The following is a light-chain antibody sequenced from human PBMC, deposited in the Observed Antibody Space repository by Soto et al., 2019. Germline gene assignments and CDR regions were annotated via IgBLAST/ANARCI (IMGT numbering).Light chain of an antibody. CDR1: QSLTTN. CDR3: HQHNNWWT. J-gene: IGKJ1*01. CDR2: GAS. V-gene: IGKV3-15*01. Sequence: EIVMTQSPATLSVSPGGRATLSCGATQSLTTNLAWYQQKPGQAPRLLIYGASTRATDIPARFSGSGSGTDFTLTITSLQSEDFGVYYCHQHNNWWTFGQGTKVDIK.